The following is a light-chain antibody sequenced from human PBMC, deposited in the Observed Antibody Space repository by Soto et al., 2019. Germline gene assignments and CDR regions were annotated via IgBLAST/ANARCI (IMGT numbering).Light chain of an antibody. J-gene: IGKJ1*01. Sequence: DIQMTQSPSSLSASVGDRVTITCRASQTISNYLNWYQQKPGKAHKLLMYGASNLQSGVPTRFSGSGSATAFTLTISSLQPEDFATYYCQQSYTNPRTFGQGTKVEMK. CDR3: QQSYTNPRT. CDR2: GAS. V-gene: IGKV1-39*01. CDR1: QTISNY.